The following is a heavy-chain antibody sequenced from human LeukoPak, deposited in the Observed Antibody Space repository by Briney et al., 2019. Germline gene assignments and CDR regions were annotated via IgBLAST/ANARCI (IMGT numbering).Heavy chain of an antibody. CDR1: GFTFSSYS. D-gene: IGHD3-16*02. J-gene: IGHJ6*03. Sequence: PGGSLRLSCAASGFTFSSYSMNWVRQAPGKGLEWVSSISSSSSYIYYADSVKGRFTISRDNAKNSLYLQMNSLRAEDTAVYYCARDSRAPYYDYVWGSYRPGDYCYYYMDVWGKGTTVTVSS. CDR2: ISSSSSYI. V-gene: IGHV3-21*01. CDR3: ARDSRAPYYDYVWGSYRPGDYCYYYMDV.